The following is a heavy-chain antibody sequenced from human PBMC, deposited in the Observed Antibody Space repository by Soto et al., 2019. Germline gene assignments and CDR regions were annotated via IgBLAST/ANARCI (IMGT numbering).Heavy chain of an antibody. CDR1: GYTFTSYG. V-gene: IGHV1-18*01. Sequence: GASVKVSCKASGYTFTSYGISWVRQAPGQGLEWMGWISAYNGNTNYAQKLQGRVTMTTDTSTSTAYMELRSLRSDDTAVYYCARFRREQYYYYGMDVWGQGTTVTVSS. CDR3: ARFRREQYYYYGMDV. J-gene: IGHJ6*02. CDR2: ISAYNGNT.